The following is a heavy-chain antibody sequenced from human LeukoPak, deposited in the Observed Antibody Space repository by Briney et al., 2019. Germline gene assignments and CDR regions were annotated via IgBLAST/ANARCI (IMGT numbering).Heavy chain of an antibody. CDR1: GGTFSSYA. CDR2: SIPIFGTA. V-gene: IGHV1-69*01. CDR3: ARLGQIAAAGHNWFDP. J-gene: IGHJ5*02. Sequence: SVKVSCKASGGTFSSYAISWVRQAPGQGLEWMGGSIPIFGTANYAQKFQGRVTITADESTSTAYMELSSLRSEDTAVYYCARLGQIAAAGHNWFDPWGQGTLVTVSS. D-gene: IGHD6-13*01.